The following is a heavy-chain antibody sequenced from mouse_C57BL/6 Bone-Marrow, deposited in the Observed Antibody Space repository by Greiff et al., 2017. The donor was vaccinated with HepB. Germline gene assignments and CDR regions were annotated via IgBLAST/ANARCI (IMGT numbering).Heavy chain of an antibody. CDR2: INPYNGGT. CDR1: GYTFTDYY. J-gene: IGHJ2*01. V-gene: IGHV1-19*01. D-gene: IGHD2-2*01. CDR3: ARGGYDGGDFDY. Sequence: EVQVVESGPVLVKPGASVKMSCKASGYTFTDYYMNWVKQSHGKSLEWIGVINPYNGGTSYNQKFKGKATLTVDKSSSTAYMELNSLTSEDSAVYYCARGGYDGGDFDYWGQGTTLTVSS.